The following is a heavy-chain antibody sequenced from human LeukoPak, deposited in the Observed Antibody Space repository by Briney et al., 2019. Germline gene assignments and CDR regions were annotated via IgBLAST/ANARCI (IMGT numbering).Heavy chain of an antibody. CDR1: GYSISSGYH. CDR3: ARHRCSGGSCYPMNWFDP. CDR2: IRHSGTT. J-gene: IGHJ5*02. V-gene: IGHV4-38-2*02. Sequence: SETLSLTCTVSGYSISSGYHWGWIRPPPGKGLEWIGTIRHSGTTYYNPSLKSRVTISVDTPKNQFSLKLSSVTAADTAVYYCARHRCSGGSCYPMNWFDPWGQGTLVTVSS. D-gene: IGHD2-15*01.